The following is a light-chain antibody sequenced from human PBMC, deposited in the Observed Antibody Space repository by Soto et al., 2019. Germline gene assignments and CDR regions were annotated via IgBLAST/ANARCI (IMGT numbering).Light chain of an antibody. CDR2: GNS. Sequence: QSVLTQPPSVSGAPGQRVTISCTGSSSNIGAGYDVHWYQQLPGTAPKLLIYGNSNRPSGVPDRFSGSKSGTSASLAITGLQAEDEADYYCQSYDISLSVDVVFGGGTKLTVL. CDR1: SSNIGAGYD. V-gene: IGLV1-40*01. J-gene: IGLJ2*01. CDR3: QSYDISLSVDVV.